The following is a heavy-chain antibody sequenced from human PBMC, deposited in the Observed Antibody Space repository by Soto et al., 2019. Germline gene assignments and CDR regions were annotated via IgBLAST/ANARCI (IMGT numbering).Heavy chain of an antibody. V-gene: IGHV3-23*01. J-gene: IGHJ4*02. CDR3: AKKRSRYFDWLLCPYFDY. Sequence: PGGSLRLSCAASGFTFSSYAMSWVRQAPGKGLEWVSAISGSGGSTYYADSVKGRFTISRDNSKSTLYLQMNSLRAEDTAVYYCAKKRSRYFDWLLCPYFDYWGQGTLVTVSS. D-gene: IGHD3-9*01. CDR1: GFTFSSYA. CDR2: ISGSGGST.